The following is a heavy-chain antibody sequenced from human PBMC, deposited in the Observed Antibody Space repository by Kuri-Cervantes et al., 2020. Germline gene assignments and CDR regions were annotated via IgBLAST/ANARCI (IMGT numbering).Heavy chain of an antibody. CDR3: ARTARVFDL. Sequence: SETLSLTCTVSGASVGSSSYYWSWVRQSPGKGLECIGYIFYNGDTASNPSLKSRVTISLDTSKNQLSLKLSSVTAADTAVYYCARTARVFDLWGQGTLVTVSS. V-gene: IGHV4-61*01. D-gene: IGHD6-6*01. J-gene: IGHJ4*02. CDR1: GASVGSSSYY. CDR2: IFYNGDT.